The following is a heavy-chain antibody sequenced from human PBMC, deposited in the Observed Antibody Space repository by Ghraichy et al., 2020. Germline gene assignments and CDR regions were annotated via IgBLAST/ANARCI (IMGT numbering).Heavy chain of an antibody. Sequence: ASVKVSCKASGYTFTGYYMHWVRQAPGQGLEWMGWINPNSGGTNYAQKFQGRVTMTRDTSISTAYMELSRLRSDDTAVYYCARVPPFTIFGVDVNYYYGMDVWGQGTTVTVSS. D-gene: IGHD3-3*01. CDR2: INPNSGGT. V-gene: IGHV1-2*02. CDR1: GYTFTGYY. CDR3: ARVPPFTIFGVDVNYYYGMDV. J-gene: IGHJ6*02.